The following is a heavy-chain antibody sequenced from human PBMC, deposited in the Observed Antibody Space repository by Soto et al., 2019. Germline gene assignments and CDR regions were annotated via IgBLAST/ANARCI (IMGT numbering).Heavy chain of an antibody. Sequence: ASVKVSCKASGYSFSSYGISWVRQAPGQGLEWMGWISVNNGNTNYAPKFQGRVTMTTDTSTSTAYMELRILRSDDTAVYYCARGAWLDDSSGYYPDGMDVWGQGTTVTVSS. CDR2: ISVNNGNT. J-gene: IGHJ6*02. CDR1: GYSFSSYG. D-gene: IGHD3-22*01. CDR3: ARGAWLDDSSGYYPDGMDV. V-gene: IGHV1-18*04.